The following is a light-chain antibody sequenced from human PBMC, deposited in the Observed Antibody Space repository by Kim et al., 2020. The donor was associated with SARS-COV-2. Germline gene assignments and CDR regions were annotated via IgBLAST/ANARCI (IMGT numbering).Light chain of an antibody. CDR1: GSDVGGYNY. V-gene: IGLV2-8*01. CDR2: EVS. J-gene: IGLJ2*01. CDR3: SSYAGSNFWV. Sequence: QSALTQPPSASGSPGQSVTISCTGTGSDVGGYNYVSWYQQHPGKAPKLMIYEVSKRPSGVPDRFSGSKSGNTASLTVSGLQAEDEADYYCSSYAGSNFWVFGGGTKLTVL.